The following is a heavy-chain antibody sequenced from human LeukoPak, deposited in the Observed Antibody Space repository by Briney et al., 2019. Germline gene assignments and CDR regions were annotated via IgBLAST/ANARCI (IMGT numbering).Heavy chain of an antibody. Sequence: GASVKVSCKASGYTFTSYGISWVRQAPGQGLEWMGWISAYNGNTNYAQKLQGRVTMTTDTSTSTAYMELRSLRSDDTAVYYCARGGYSYGYPYYYYMDVWGKGTTVTVSS. D-gene: IGHD5-18*01. CDR2: ISAYNGNT. J-gene: IGHJ6*03. CDR3: ARGGYSYGYPYYYYMDV. CDR1: GYTFTSYG. V-gene: IGHV1-18*01.